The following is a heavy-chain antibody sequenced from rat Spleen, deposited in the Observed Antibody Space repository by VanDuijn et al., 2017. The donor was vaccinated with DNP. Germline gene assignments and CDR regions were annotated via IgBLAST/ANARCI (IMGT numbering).Heavy chain of an antibody. J-gene: IGHJ2*01. CDR1: GFTFSNYY. CDR3: TRGVYYGSSWAFDY. Sequence: EVQLVESGGGLVQPGGSLKLSCAASGFTFSNYYMAWVRQAPKKGLEWVAAISPSGSRPYSPDSVKGRFTISRDTAKSSLYLQMNSLKSEDTATYYCTRGVYYGSSWAFDYWGHGVMVTVSS. V-gene: IGHV5-27*01. CDR2: ISPSGSRP. D-gene: IGHD1-6*01.